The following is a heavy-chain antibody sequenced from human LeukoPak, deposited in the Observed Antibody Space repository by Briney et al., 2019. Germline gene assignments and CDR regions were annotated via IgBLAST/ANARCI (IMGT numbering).Heavy chain of an antibody. Sequence: SETLSLTCTVSGGSIISSSYNWGWIRQPPGEGLEWIGTIYYSGTTYYNPSLQSRVTISVDTSKNELSLKVNSVTAADTAVYYCARLPTGFPNWFDPWGQGTRVTVSS. CDR3: ARLPTGFPNWFDP. D-gene: IGHD2-8*02. V-gene: IGHV4-39*01. CDR1: GGSIISSSYN. J-gene: IGHJ5*02. CDR2: IYYSGTT.